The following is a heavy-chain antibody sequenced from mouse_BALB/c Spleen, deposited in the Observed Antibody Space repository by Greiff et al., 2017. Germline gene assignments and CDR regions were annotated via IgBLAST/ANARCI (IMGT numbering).Heavy chain of an antibody. J-gene: IGHJ4*01. Sequence: VQLQQPGAELVKPGASVKLSCKASGYTFTSYWMHWVKQRPGQGLEWIGEIDPSDSYTNYNQKFKGKATLTVDKSSSTAYMQLSSLTSEDSAVYYCAREGVLGDYWGQGTSVTVSS. CDR1: GYTFTSYW. D-gene: IGHD4-1*01. CDR3: AREGVLGDY. CDR2: IDPSDSYT. V-gene: IGHV1-69*02.